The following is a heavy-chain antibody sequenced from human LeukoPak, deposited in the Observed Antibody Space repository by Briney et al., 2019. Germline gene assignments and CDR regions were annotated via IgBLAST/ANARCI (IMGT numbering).Heavy chain of an antibody. CDR2: SRVDGGST. CDR3: AKHYSSGYYQFDY. V-gene: IGHV3-23*01. CDR1: GFTFTCYV. J-gene: IGHJ4*02. Sequence: GGSLRLSCAASGFTFTCYVMSWVRQAPGGVLGWVSASRVDGGSTYYEVPVKGRFNIHRDNSKNKMYLQMNSLRAEDTAVYFCAKHYSSGYYQFDYWVQGTLVTVCS. D-gene: IGHD3-22*01.